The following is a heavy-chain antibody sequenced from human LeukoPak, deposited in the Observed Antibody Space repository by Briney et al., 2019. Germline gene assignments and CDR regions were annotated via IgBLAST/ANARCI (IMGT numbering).Heavy chain of an antibody. D-gene: IGHD5-18*01. CDR3: ARGFDTAMVTGYFDY. J-gene: IGHJ4*02. CDR1: GGSISSGGYY. CDR2: IYYSGST. V-gene: IGHV4-31*03. Sequence: ASQTLSLTCTVSGGSISSGGYYWSWIRQHPGKGLEWIGYIYYSGSTYYNPSLKSRVTISVDTSKNQFSLKLSSVTAADTAVYYCARGFDTAMVTGYFDYSGQGTLVTVSS.